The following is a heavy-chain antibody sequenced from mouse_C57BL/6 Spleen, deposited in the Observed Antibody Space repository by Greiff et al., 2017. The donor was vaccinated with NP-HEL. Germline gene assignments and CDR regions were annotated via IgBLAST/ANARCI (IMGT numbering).Heavy chain of an antibody. Sequence: QVQLKQSGPGLVQPSQSLSITCTVSGFSLTSYGVHWVRQSPGKGLEWLGVIWRGGSTDYNAAFMSRLSITKDNSKSQVFFKMNSLQADDTAIYYCAKPLHYYGSSYGYFDVWGTGTTVTVSS. D-gene: IGHD1-1*01. CDR1: GFSLTSYG. CDR3: AKPLHYYGSSYGYFDV. J-gene: IGHJ1*03. V-gene: IGHV2-5*01. CDR2: IWRGGST.